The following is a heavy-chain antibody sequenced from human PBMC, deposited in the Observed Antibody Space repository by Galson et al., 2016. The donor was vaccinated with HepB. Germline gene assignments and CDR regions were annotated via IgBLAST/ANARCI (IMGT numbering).Heavy chain of an antibody. V-gene: IGHV3-23*01. Sequence: SLRLSCAGSGFTFSSHPMNWVRQAPGKGLEWVSVVSGSGDNTYYADSVKGRLTISRDNSNNTLFLQMNSLRVEDTAVYYCAKGRSAIVAAGLNYWGQGTLVTVSS. D-gene: IGHD6-13*01. CDR3: AKGRSAIVAAGLNY. J-gene: IGHJ4*02. CDR1: GFTFSSHP. CDR2: VSGSGDNT.